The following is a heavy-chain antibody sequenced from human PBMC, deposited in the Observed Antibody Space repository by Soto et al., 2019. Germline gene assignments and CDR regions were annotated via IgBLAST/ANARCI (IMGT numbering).Heavy chain of an antibody. CDR3: AKVIVGAPEMFGAFDI. D-gene: IGHD1-26*01. CDR2: ISGSGGST. V-gene: IGHV3-23*01. J-gene: IGHJ3*02. Sequence: EVQLLESGGGLVQPGGSLRLSCAASGFTFSSYAMSWVRQAPGKGLEWVSAISGSGGSTYYADSVKGRFTISRDNSKNTLYLQMNSLRAEDTAVYYCAKVIVGAPEMFGAFDIWGQGTMVTVSS. CDR1: GFTFSSYA.